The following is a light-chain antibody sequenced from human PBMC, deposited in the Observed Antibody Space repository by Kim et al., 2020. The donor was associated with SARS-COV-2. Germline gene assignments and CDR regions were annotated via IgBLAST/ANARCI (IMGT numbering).Light chain of an antibody. Sequence: PLFCRASHCLSPLLAWYHQLPGQAPILLMYGAFLRAARVPARFSRTGSSTQFTLPIGRLQSEDFAVYYCQHYDTLPPWPFGQGSQVDI. V-gene: IGKV3-15*01. CDR1: HCLSPL. J-gene: IGKJ1*01. CDR3: QHYDTLPPWP. CDR2: GAF.